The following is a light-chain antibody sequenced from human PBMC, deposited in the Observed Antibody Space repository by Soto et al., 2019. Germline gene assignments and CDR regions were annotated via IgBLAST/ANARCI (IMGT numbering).Light chain of an antibody. V-gene: IGKV1-6*02. Sequence: ATQMTQSPSSLSASVGDRVTITCRASQDIKNDVGWYQQKPGKAPKLVIYATSTLQSGVPSRFSGSRSGTDFTLTNSSLQPEDFATYYCLQDYNYPPTFGQGTKLEIK. J-gene: IGKJ2*01. CDR3: LQDYNYPPT. CDR1: QDIKND. CDR2: ATS.